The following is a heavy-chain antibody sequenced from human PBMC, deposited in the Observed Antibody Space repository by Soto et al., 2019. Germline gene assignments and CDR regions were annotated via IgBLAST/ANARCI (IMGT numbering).Heavy chain of an antibody. CDR3: AHKPSWNYLGYYYDGMHV. Sequence: QITLKESGPTLVKPTQTLTLTCTFSGFSLSTSGVGVGWIRQPPGKALEWLALIYWDDDKRYSPSLKSRLTITKDTSKNHVVLTMTNNDPVDTATYYCAHKPSWNYLGYYYDGMHVWGQGTTVTVSS. J-gene: IGHJ6*02. V-gene: IGHV2-5*02. CDR2: IYWDDDK. CDR1: GFSLSTSGVG. D-gene: IGHD1-7*01.